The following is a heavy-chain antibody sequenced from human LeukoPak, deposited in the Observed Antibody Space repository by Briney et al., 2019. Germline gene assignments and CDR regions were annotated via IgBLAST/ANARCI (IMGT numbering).Heavy chain of an antibody. Sequence: GGSLRLSCAASGFTFSSYSMNWVRQAPGKGLEWVSSISSSSSYIYYADSVKGRFTISRDNAKNSLYLQMNSLRAEDTAVYYCARDSPNYDSSGYYYYFDYWGQGTLVTVSS. V-gene: IGHV3-21*01. CDR3: ARDSPNYDSSGYYYYFDY. CDR1: GFTFSSYS. CDR2: ISSSSSYI. D-gene: IGHD3-22*01. J-gene: IGHJ4*02.